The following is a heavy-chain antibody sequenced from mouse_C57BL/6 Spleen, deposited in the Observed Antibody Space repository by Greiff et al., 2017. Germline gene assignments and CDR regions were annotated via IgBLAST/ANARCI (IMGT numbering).Heavy chain of an antibody. J-gene: IGHJ4*01. Sequence: QVQLQQPGAELVMPGASVKLSCKASGYTFTSYWMHWVKQRPGQGLEWFGEIDPSDSYTNYIQKFKGKSTLTVDKSPSTAYMQLSSLTSEDSSVYYCAINLGMDYWGQGTSVTVSS. V-gene: IGHV1-69*01. D-gene: IGHD3-3*01. CDR1: GYTFTSYW. CDR2: IDPSDSYT. CDR3: AINLGMDY.